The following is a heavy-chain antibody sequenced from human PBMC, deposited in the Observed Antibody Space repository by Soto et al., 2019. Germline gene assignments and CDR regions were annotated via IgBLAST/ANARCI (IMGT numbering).Heavy chain of an antibody. CDR1: GYSLTNYW. CDR3: ARLIVGATLPFDY. J-gene: IGHJ4*02. V-gene: IGHV5-51*01. CDR2: IWPGDSDT. Sequence: PGESLKISCKGSGYSLTNYWIAWVRQMPGKGLELMGIIWPGDSDTRYRPSFQGQVTISVDKSLSTAYLQWSSLKASDTAMYYCARLIVGATLPFDYWGQGTMVTVSS. D-gene: IGHD1-26*01.